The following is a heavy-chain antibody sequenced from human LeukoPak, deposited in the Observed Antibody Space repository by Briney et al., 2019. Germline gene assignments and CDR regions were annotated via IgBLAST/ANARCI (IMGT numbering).Heavy chain of an antibody. CDR1: GFTLSTYW. Sequence: GGSLRLSCAASGFTLSTYWMNWVRQAPGKGLEWVATIKQDGSEKYYVDSVRGRFTISRDNAKNSLYLQMNSLRAEDTAVYYCARARDDFWSGYPNWFDPWGQGTLVTVSS. J-gene: IGHJ5*02. V-gene: IGHV3-7*01. CDR3: ARARDDFWSGYPNWFDP. CDR2: IKQDGSEK. D-gene: IGHD3-3*01.